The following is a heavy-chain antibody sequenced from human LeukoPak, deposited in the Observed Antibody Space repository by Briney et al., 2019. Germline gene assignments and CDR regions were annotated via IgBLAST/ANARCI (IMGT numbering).Heavy chain of an antibody. CDR3: AKLPDWGGYYYYMDV. D-gene: IGHD7-27*01. Sequence: GGSLRLSCATSGFTFSNYGMHWVRQVPGKGLEWVAVISHDAKSNYHVDSVKGRFTISRDNSKNTLHLQINSLRAEDTAVYYCAKLPDWGGYYYYMDVWGKGTTVTVSS. CDR2: ISHDAKSN. CDR1: GFTFSNYG. V-gene: IGHV3-30*18. J-gene: IGHJ6*03.